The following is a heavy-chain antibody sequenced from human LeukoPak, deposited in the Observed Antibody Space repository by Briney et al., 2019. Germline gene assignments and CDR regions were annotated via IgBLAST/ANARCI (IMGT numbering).Heavy chain of an antibody. D-gene: IGHD5-12*01. CDR3: ARDPSMVATEYSFDY. V-gene: IGHV1-2*02. CDR2: INPNSGGT. Sequence: ASVKVSCKASGYTFTGYYMHWVRQAPGQGLEWMGWINPNSGGTNYAQKFQGRVTMTRDTSISTAYMELSRLRSDDTAVYYCARDPSMVATEYSFDYWGQGTLVTVSS. J-gene: IGHJ4*02. CDR1: GYTFTGYY.